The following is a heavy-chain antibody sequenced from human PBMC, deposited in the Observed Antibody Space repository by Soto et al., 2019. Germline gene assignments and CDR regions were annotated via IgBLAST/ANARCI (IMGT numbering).Heavy chain of an antibody. CDR3: TTSWYDFWSGYSTDYFDY. V-gene: IGHV3-15*07. CDR2: IKSKTDGGTT. J-gene: IGHJ4*02. D-gene: IGHD3-3*01. CDR1: GFTFSNAW. Sequence: PGGSLRLSCAASGFTFSNAWMNWVRQAPGKGLEWVGRIKSKTDGGTTDYAAPVKGRFTISRDDSKNTLYLQMNSLKTEDTAVYYCTTSWYDFWSGYSTDYFDYWGQGTLVTVSS.